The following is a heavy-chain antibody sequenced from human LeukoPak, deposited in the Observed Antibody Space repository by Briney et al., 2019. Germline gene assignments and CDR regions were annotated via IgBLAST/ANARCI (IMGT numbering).Heavy chain of an antibody. CDR3: ARGGGVAAESPFDY. CDR2: IYYSGST. CDR1: GGSISSYY. V-gene: IGHV4-39*07. J-gene: IGHJ4*02. Sequence: SQTLSLTCTVSGGSISSYYWSWIRQPPGKGLEWIGSIYYSGSTYYNPSLKSRVTISVDTSKNQFSLKLSSVTAADTAVYYCARGGGVAAESPFDYWGQGTLVTVSS. D-gene: IGHD6-13*01.